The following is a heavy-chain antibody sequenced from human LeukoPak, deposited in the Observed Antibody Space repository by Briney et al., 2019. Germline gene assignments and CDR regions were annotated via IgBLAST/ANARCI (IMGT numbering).Heavy chain of an antibody. D-gene: IGHD3-16*01. CDR1: GFTFSSYA. Sequence: GGSLRLSCAASGFTFSSYAMHWVRQAPGKGLEWVAVISYDGSNKYYAESVKGRFTISRDNSKNTLYLQMNSLRAEDTAVYYCAKDRSIMITFGGVFLNAFDIWGQGTMVTVSS. CDR2: ISYDGSNK. CDR3: AKDRSIMITFGGVFLNAFDI. V-gene: IGHV3-30*04. J-gene: IGHJ3*02.